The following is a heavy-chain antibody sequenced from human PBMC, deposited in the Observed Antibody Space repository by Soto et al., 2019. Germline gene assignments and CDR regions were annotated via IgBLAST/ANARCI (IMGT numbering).Heavy chain of an antibody. D-gene: IGHD6-19*01. J-gene: IGHJ6*02. V-gene: IGHV1-2*04. CDR1: GYTFTGYY. Sequence: ASVKVSCKASGYTFTGYYMHWVRQAPGQGLEWMGWINPNSGGTNYAQKFQGWVTMTRDTSISTAYMELSRLRSDDTAVYYCARASQAVAGNYYYYGMDVWGQGTTVTVSS. CDR2: INPNSGGT. CDR3: ARASQAVAGNYYYYGMDV.